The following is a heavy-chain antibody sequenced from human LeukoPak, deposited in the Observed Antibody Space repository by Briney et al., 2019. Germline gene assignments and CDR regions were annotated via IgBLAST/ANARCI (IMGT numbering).Heavy chain of an antibody. V-gene: IGHV1-46*01. CDR2: INPSGGST. CDR3: AREDGDYDDAFDI. D-gene: IGHD4-17*01. J-gene: IGHJ3*02. CDR1: GYTFTSYY. Sequence: ASVKVSCTASGYTFTSYYMHWVRQAPGQGLEWMGIINPSGGSTSYAQKFQGRVTMTRDTSTSTVYMELSSLRSEDTAVYYCAREDGDYDDAFDIWGQGTMVTVSS.